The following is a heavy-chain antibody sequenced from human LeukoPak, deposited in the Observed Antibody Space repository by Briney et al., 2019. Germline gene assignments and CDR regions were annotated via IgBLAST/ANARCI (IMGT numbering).Heavy chain of an antibody. Sequence: GASVKVSCKASGYTFTSYGISWVRQAPGQGLEWMGWISAYNGNTNYAQKLQGRVTMTTDTSTSTAYMELRSLRSDDTAVYYCARDSGDFWSVLLDYWGQGTLVTVSS. CDR2: ISAYNGNT. CDR3: ARDSGDFWSVLLDY. D-gene: IGHD3-3*01. J-gene: IGHJ4*02. V-gene: IGHV1-18*01. CDR1: GYTFTSYG.